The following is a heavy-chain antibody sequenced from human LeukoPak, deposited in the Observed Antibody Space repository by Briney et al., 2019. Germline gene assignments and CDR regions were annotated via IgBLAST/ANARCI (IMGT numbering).Heavy chain of an antibody. CDR2: ISYDGSNK. D-gene: IGHD1-26*01. Sequence: PGRSLRLSCAASGFTFSSYGMHWVRQAPGKGLEWVAVISYDGSNKYYADSVKGRFTISSDNSKNTLYLQMNSLRAEDTAVYYCAAHSGSYYWGQGTLVTVSS. CDR1: GFTFSSYG. J-gene: IGHJ4*02. V-gene: IGHV3-30*03. CDR3: AAHSGSYY.